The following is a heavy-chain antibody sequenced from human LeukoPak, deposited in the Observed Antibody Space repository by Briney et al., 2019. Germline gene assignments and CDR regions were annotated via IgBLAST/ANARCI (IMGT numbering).Heavy chain of an antibody. CDR1: GYSFTSYW. CDR3: ARRIVRRDGYNYVDY. CDR2: IYPGDSDT. J-gene: IGHJ4*02. Sequence: GESLKISCKGSGYSFTSYWIGWVRQMPGKGLEWMGIIYPGDSDTRYSPSFQGQVTISAAKSISTAYLQWRRLKASDTAMYYCARRIVRRDGYNYVDYWGQGTLVTVSS. V-gene: IGHV5-51*01. D-gene: IGHD5-24*01.